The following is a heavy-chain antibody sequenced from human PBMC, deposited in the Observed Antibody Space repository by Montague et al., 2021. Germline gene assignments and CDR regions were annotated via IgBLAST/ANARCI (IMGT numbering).Heavy chain of an antibody. CDR1: GGSISSYY. CDR2: IYNSGRT. CDR3: ARDVYSSGWSGYGMDV. J-gene: IGHJ6*02. Sequence: SETLSLTCTVSGGSISSYYWSWIRQPPGKGLEWIGYIYNSGRTNYNPSLKSRVTISVDTSKNQFSLMLSSVTAADTAVYYCARDVYSSGWSGYGMDVWGQGTTVTVSS. V-gene: IGHV4-59*01. D-gene: IGHD6-19*01.